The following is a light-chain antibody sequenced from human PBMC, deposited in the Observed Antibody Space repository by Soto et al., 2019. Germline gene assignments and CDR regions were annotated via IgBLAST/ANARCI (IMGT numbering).Light chain of an antibody. CDR3: PPYNNWPPKYT. CDR1: QSVSSN. J-gene: IGKJ2*01. CDR2: GAS. V-gene: IGKV3-15*01. Sequence: EIVMTQSPATLSVSPGERATLSCRASQSVSSNLAWYQQKPGQAPRLLIYGASTRATGIPARFSGSGSGTEFTLTISRLTSEDFAVFYCPPYNNWPPKYTFGQGTKLEIK.